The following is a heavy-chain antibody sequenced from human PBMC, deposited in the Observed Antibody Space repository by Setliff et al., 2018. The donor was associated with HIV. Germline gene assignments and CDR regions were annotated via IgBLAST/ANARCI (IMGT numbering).Heavy chain of an antibody. CDR2: IYWNNNK. J-gene: IGHJ4*02. Sequence: SGPTLVNPTQTLTLTCTFSGFSVTTGGVGVSWIRQPPGKALEFLARIYWNNNKHYSTSLKSRLTVTKDTSKNRVVFTMTNMDPVDTATYYCAYSGRQLRGPYFDFWGQGTPVTVSS. V-gene: IGHV2-5*01. CDR3: AYSGRQLRGPYFDF. D-gene: IGHD1-1*01. CDR1: GFSVTTGGVG.